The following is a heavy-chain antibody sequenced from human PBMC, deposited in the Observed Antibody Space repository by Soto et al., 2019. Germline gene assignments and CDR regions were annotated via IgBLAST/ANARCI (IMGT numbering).Heavy chain of an antibody. CDR1: GYSISSGYY. D-gene: IGHD6-19*01. V-gene: IGHV4-38-2*01. J-gene: IGHJ5*02. CDR3: ARSGSGWYGNWFDP. Sequence: KTSETLSLTCAVSGYSISSGYYWGWIRQPPGKGLEWIGSIYHSGSTYYNPSLKSRVTISVDTSKNQFSLKLSSVTAADTAVYYCARSGSGWYGNWFDPWGQGTLVTVSS. CDR2: IYHSGST.